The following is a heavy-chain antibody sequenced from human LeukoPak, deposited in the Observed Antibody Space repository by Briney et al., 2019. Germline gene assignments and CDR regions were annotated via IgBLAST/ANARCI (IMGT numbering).Heavy chain of an antibody. Sequence: GGTLRLSCAASAFNFNSYVIHWVRQAPAMGLEWVAVVSYDGTYKYYADSVKRRFTISRDNSKNTLYLQMNSLRSEDTAVYYCARGGVGYDAFDVWGQGTMVTVSS. CDR1: AFNFNSYV. CDR3: ARGGVGYDAFDV. J-gene: IGHJ3*01. V-gene: IGHV3-30*04. CDR2: VSYDGTYK. D-gene: IGHD6-25*01.